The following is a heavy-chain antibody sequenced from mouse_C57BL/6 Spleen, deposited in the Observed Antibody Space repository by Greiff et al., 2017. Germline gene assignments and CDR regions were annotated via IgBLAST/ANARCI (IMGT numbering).Heavy chain of an antibody. CDR1: GFTFSSYT. Sequence: DVKLVESGGGLVKPGGSLKLSCAASGFTFSSYTMSWVRQTPEKRLEWVATISGGGGNTYYPDSVKGRFTISRDNAKNTLYLQMSSLRSEDTALYYCARHEIGGYFDVWGTGTTVTVSS. CDR2: ISGGGGNT. D-gene: IGHD3-1*01. J-gene: IGHJ1*03. CDR3: ARHEIGGYFDV. V-gene: IGHV5-9*01.